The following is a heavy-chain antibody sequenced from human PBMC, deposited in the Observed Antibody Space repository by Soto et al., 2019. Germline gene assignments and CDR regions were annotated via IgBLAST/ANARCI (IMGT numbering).Heavy chain of an antibody. Sequence: GGSLRLSCAASGFTFSSYGMHWVRQAPGKGLEWVAVIWYDGSNKYYADSVKGRFTISRDNSKNTLYLQMNSLRAEDTAVYYCAKDNRSMITFGGVLVPYFQLWGQGTLVTVSS. CDR2: IWYDGSNK. D-gene: IGHD3-16*02. CDR3: AKDNRSMITFGGVLVPYFQL. CDR1: GFTFSSYG. J-gene: IGHJ1*01. V-gene: IGHV3-33*06.